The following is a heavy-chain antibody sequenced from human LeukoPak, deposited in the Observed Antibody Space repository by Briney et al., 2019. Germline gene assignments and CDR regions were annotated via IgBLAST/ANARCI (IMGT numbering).Heavy chain of an antibody. V-gene: IGHV3-64*01. Sequence: PGGSLRLSCAASGFTFSSYDMHWVRQAPGKGLEYVSSISSNGGNTYYGNSVKGRFTSSRDNSKNTLYLQMGSLRAEDMAVYYCAAEMTTVTGGFDYWGQGTLVTVSS. J-gene: IGHJ4*02. CDR2: ISSNGGNT. CDR3: AAEMTTVTGGFDY. CDR1: GFTFSSYD. D-gene: IGHD4-11*01.